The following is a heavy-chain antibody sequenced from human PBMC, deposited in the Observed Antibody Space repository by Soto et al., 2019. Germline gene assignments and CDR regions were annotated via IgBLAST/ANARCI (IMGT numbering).Heavy chain of an antibody. CDR1: GFTFSDYY. D-gene: IGHD5-18*01. CDR3: AREGRYSYGSSYGMDV. J-gene: IGHJ6*02. CDR2: ISSSSSYT. Sequence: GGSLRLSCAASGFTFSDYYMGWIRQAPGKGLEWVSYISSSSSYTNYADSVKGRFTISRDNAKNSPYLQMNSLRAEDTAVYYCAREGRYSYGSSYGMDVWGQGTTVTVSS. V-gene: IGHV3-11*06.